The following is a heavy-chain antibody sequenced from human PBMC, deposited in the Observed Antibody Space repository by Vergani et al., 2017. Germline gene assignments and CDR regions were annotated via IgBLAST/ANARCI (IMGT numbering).Heavy chain of an antibody. CDR2: ISWNSNSI. CDR1: GFTFAGYA. V-gene: IGHV3-9*01. Sequence: EVQLEESGGGLVLPGRSLRLSCVASGFTFAGYAMHWVRQAPGKGLEWVSGISWNSNSIGYADSVKGRFTISRDNAKNTLYLQMNSLRVDDTAVYYCAGDVTGARDYWGEGTLVTVSS. CDR3: AGDVTGARDY. D-gene: IGHD1-14*01. J-gene: IGHJ4*02.